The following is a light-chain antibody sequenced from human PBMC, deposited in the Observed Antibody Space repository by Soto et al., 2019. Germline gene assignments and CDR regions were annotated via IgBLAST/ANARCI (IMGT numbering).Light chain of an antibody. V-gene: IGKV3-15*01. Sequence: ETVMTQSPATLSVSPGERATLSCRASQSVGSKVAWYQQKPGQAPSLLIYGASTRASGIPLRFSGSGSGTEFTLTNSSLQSEDFAVYYCQQYSNWPPVTFGGGTKVDIK. J-gene: IGKJ4*01. CDR1: QSVGSK. CDR3: QQYSNWPPVT. CDR2: GAS.